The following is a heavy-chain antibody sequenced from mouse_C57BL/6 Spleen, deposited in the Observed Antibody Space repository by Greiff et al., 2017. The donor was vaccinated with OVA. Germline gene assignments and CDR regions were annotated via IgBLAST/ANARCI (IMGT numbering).Heavy chain of an antibody. CDR3: AAIYDGYPFDY. D-gene: IGHD2-3*01. Sequence: EVKLVESGPGLVKPSQSLSLTCSVTGYSITSGYYWNWIRQFPGNKLEWMGYISYDGSNNYNPSLKNRISITRDTSKNQFFLKLNSVTTEDTATYYCAAIYDGYPFDYWGQGTTLTVSS. CDR1: GYSITSGYY. CDR2: ISYDGSN. J-gene: IGHJ2*01. V-gene: IGHV3-6*01.